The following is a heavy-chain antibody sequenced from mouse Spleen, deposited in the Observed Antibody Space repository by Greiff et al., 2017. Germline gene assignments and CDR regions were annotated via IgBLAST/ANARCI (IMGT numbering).Heavy chain of an antibody. Sequence: VQLQQSGAELARPGASVKLSCKASGYTFTDYYINWVKQRTGQGLEWIGEIYPGSGNTYYNEKFKGKATLTADKSSSTAYMQLSSLTSEDSAVYFCARGYGYHYAMDYWGQGTSVTVSS. CDR2: IYPGSGNT. J-gene: IGHJ4*01. CDR3: ARGYGYHYAMDY. CDR1: GYTFTDYY. V-gene: IGHV1-77*01. D-gene: IGHD2-2*01.